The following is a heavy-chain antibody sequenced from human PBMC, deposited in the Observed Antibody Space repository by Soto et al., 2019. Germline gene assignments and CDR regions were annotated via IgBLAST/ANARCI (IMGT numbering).Heavy chain of an antibody. CDR1: GFTFGTYA. V-gene: IGHV3-9*01. J-gene: IGHJ4*02. D-gene: IGHD3-9*01. Sequence: PGGSLRLSCAASGFTFGTYAMNGVRQAPGKGLEWVSGISGNRCSIGYADSVKGRFTISRDNAKNSLYLQMNSLRAEDTALYYCAKARDILTGYFFDYWGQGTLVTVSS. CDR2: ISGNRCSI. CDR3: AKARDILTGYFFDY.